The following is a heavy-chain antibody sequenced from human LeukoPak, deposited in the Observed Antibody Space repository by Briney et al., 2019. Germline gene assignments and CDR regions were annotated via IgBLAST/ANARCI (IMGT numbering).Heavy chain of an antibody. D-gene: IGHD2/OR15-2a*01. CDR3: ARGRGYNSFDY. CDR1: GGSFSGYY. Sequence: SETLSLTCAVYGGSFSGYYWSWIRQPPGKGLEWIGEINHTGSTNYNPSLKSRVTISVDTFKNQFSLKLSSVTAADTAVYYCARGRGYNSFDYWGQGTLVTVSS. CDR2: INHTGST. J-gene: IGHJ4*02. V-gene: IGHV4-34*01.